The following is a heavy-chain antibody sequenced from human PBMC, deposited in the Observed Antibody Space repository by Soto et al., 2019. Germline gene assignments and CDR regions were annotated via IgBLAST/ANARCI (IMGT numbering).Heavy chain of an antibody. V-gene: IGHV4-4*07. J-gene: IGHJ5*02. Sequence: SETLSLTCSVCGSAMSGYYWTWIRQPAGKGLEWIGRIYSSGNTKYNPSLQSRVTMSLDTSNNQFSLRLTSVTAADTAVYYCARGQRFSDWFDPWGQG. CDR1: GSAMSGYY. CDR3: ARGQRFSDWFDP. D-gene: IGHD3-3*01. CDR2: IYSSGNT.